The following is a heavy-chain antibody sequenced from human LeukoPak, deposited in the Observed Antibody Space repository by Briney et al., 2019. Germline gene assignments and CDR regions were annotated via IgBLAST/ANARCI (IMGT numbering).Heavy chain of an antibody. J-gene: IGHJ3*02. V-gene: IGHV3-30*04. CDR3: AREDYGDYFDI. D-gene: IGHD4-17*01. CDR2: ISYDGSNK. CDR1: GFTFSSYA. Sequence: GGSLRLSCAASGFTFSSYAMHWVRQAPGKGLEWVAVISYDGSNKYYADSVKGRFTISRDSSKNTLYLQMNSLRAEDTAVYYCAREDYGDYFDIWGQGTMVTVSS.